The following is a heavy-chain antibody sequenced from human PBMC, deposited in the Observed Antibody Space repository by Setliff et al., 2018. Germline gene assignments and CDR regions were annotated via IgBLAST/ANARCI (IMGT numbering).Heavy chain of an antibody. V-gene: IGHV4-59*01. CDR1: GESIRSNN. CDR2: IYYSGTT. Sequence: PSETLSLTCTVSGESIRSNNWWNWVRQPPGKGLEWIGNIYYSGTTNYNPSLKSRVTISADTSKNQFSLKLRSVTAADTAVYYCARGGTFRYFDYWGQGTPVTVSS. J-gene: IGHJ4*02. CDR3: ARGGTFRYFDY. D-gene: IGHD2-15*01.